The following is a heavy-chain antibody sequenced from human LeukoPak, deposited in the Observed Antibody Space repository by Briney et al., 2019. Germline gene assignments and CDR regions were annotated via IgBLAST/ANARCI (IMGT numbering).Heavy chain of an antibody. Sequence: GGSVRLSCEASGFTFSSYAMSWVRQAPGKGLEWVSTISGSGSGGSRYYADSVKGRFTISRDNSKDTLYLQMNSLRAEETAVYYCAKLLAVTNPYFFNYWGQGTLVTVSS. V-gene: IGHV3-23*01. CDR1: GFTFSSYA. CDR3: AKLLAVTNPYFFNY. D-gene: IGHD6-19*01. CDR2: ISGSGSGGSR. J-gene: IGHJ4*02.